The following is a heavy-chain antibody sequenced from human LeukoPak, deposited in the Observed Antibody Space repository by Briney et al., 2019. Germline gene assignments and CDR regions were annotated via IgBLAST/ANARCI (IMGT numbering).Heavy chain of an antibody. Sequence: SETLSLTCTVSGGSISSYYWSWIRQPPGKGLEWIGYIFYSGTTNYNPSLKSRVTISVDTSKNQFSLKLSSVTAADTAVYYCARPAGYCSSTSCLDNWFDPWGQGTLVTVSS. CDR3: ARPAGYCSSTSCLDNWFDP. CDR2: IFYSGTT. J-gene: IGHJ5*02. D-gene: IGHD2-2*01. CDR1: GGSISSYY. V-gene: IGHV4-59*08.